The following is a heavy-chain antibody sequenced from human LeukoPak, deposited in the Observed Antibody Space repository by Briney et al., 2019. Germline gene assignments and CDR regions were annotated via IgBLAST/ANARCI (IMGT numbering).Heavy chain of an antibody. D-gene: IGHD6-13*01. J-gene: IGHJ6*02. CDR1: GFTFSRSG. V-gene: IGHV3-30*18. CDR2: VSNDGSNK. CDR3: AKDPGIAAAGPYYGMGV. Sequence: GGSLRLSCVASGFTFSRSGMHWVRQAPGKGLEWVAVVSNDGSNKHYADSVKGRFTISRDNSKNTLYLEMNSVRPEDTAVYYCAKDPGIAAAGPYYGMGVWGQGTTVTVS.